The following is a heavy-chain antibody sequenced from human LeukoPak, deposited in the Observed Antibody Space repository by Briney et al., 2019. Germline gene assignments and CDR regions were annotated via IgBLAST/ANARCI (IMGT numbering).Heavy chain of an antibody. CDR3: ARDRYYDSSGPSDY. V-gene: IGHV3-21*01. CDR2: ISSSSSYI. J-gene: IGHJ4*02. D-gene: IGHD3-22*01. Sequence: SGGSLRLSCAASGFTFSIYTMNWVRQAPGKGLEWVSSISSSSSYIYYADSVKGRFTISRDNAKNSLYLQMNSLRAEDTAMYYCARDRYYDSSGPSDYWGQGTLVTVSS. CDR1: GFTFSIYT.